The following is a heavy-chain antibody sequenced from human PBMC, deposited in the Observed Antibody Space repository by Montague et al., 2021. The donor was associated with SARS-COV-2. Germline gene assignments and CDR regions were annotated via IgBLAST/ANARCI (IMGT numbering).Heavy chain of an antibody. J-gene: IGHJ4*02. CDR2: IGASGNDT. D-gene: IGHD2-21*02. CDR3: AKRVVVTSYRYFNY. V-gene: IGHV3-23*01. Sequence: FLSLSFSAPGFRFSGYAMSWVRQAPGKGLEWVSAIGASGNDTYYADSVRGRFTSSRDNFKNMLYLQLNSLRVEDTAVYYCAKRVVVTSYRYFNYWGQGTLVTVSS. CDR1: GFRFSGYA.